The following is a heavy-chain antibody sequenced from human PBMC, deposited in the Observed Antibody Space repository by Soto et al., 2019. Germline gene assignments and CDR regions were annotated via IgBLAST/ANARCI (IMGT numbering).Heavy chain of an antibody. CDR1: GYIFTNHW. J-gene: IGHJ6*02. Sequence: PGQSLKISCKGSGYIFTNHWIAWVRQMLGKGLEWMGIISPGDSDTRYSPSFQGQVTISADRSSKTVYLHWSSLKASDTAMYYCARASFARSHYYSGMGAWRQGTTVTVSS. CDR2: ISPGDSDT. D-gene: IGHD3-16*01. V-gene: IGHV5-51*01. CDR3: ARASFARSHYYSGMGA.